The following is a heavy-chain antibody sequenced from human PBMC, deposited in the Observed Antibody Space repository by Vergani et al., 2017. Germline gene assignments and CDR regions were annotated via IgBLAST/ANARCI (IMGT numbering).Heavy chain of an antibody. Sequence: QVQLQQWGAGLLKPSETLSLTCAVYGGSFSGYYWSWIRQPPGKGLEWIGEINHSGSTNYNPSLKSRVTISVDTSKNQFSLKLSSVTAADTAVYYCARGQYYGSGRDYRGGNYYYGMDVWSQGSTFSVSS. CDR1: GGSFSGYY. V-gene: IGHV4-34*01. CDR2: INHSGST. CDR3: ARGQYYGSGRDYRGGNYYYGMDV. J-gene: IGHJ6*02. D-gene: IGHD3-10*01.